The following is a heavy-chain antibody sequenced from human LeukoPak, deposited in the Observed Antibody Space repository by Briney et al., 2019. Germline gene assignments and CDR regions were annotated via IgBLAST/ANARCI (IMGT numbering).Heavy chain of an antibody. D-gene: IGHD1-7*01. Sequence: GGSLRLSCAASGFTFSNYAMSWVRQAPGKGLEWVSGVSGSGGVTYHADSVKGRFTISRDNSKNTLYLQMNSLRAEDTAVYYCAKGELRSAIPPFFYWGQGTLVTVSS. CDR2: VSGSGGVT. J-gene: IGHJ4*02. V-gene: IGHV3-23*01. CDR3: AKGELRSAIPPFFY. CDR1: GFTFSNYA.